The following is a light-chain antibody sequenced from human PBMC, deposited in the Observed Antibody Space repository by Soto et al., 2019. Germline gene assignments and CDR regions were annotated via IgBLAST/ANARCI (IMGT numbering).Light chain of an antibody. CDR2: AAS. Sequence: DIQMTQSPSSLSASVGERVTITCRASQSISSYLNWYQQKPGKAPKLLIYAASSLQSGVPSRFSGSGSRTDFTLTISSLQPEDFATYYCQQSYSILLTFGGGTKVEIK. CDR3: QQSYSILLT. CDR1: QSISSY. V-gene: IGKV1-39*01. J-gene: IGKJ4*01.